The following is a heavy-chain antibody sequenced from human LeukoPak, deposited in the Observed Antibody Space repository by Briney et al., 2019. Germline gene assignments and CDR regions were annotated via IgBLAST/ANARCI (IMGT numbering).Heavy chain of an antibody. CDR3: ARSHCSGGSCYLPLDY. CDR1: GGSISSGGYS. J-gene: IGHJ4*02. Sequence: PSETLSPTCAVSGGSISSGGYSWSWIRQPPGKGLEWIGYIYHSGSTYYNPSLKSRVTISVDRSKNQFSLKLSSVTAADTAVYYCARSHCSGGSCYLPLDYWGQGTLVTVSS. CDR2: IYHSGST. D-gene: IGHD2-15*01. V-gene: IGHV4-30-2*01.